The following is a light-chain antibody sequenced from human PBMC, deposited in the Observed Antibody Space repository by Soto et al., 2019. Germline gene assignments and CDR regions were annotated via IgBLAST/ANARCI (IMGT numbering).Light chain of an antibody. CDR1: QSISTY. V-gene: IGKV1-5*01. Sequence: DIQMTQSPSSLSASVGDRVTFTCRASQSISTYLNWYEQKPGKAPNLLIYGASNLQSGVPSRFSGSGSGTEFTLTISSLQPDDFATYYCQQYNSYSFGQGTKVDIK. CDR2: GAS. J-gene: IGKJ1*01. CDR3: QQYNSYS.